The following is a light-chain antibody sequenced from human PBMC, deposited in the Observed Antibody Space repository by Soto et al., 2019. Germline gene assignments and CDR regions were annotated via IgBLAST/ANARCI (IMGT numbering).Light chain of an antibody. CDR2: DAS. V-gene: IGKV1-5*01. Sequence: DIQMTQSPSTLSASVGDRVTITCRASQSISSWLAWYQQKPGKAPKLLIYDASSLESGVPSRFSGSGSGTEFTLTISSLQPDDFETYYCQQYNSYYQTFGQGTKV. CDR3: QQYNSYYQT. J-gene: IGKJ1*01. CDR1: QSISSW.